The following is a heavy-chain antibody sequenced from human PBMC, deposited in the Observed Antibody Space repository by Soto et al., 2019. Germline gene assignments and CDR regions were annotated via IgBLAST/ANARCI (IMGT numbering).Heavy chain of an antibody. V-gene: IGHV3-21*01. D-gene: IGHD2-2*01. CDR1: GFTFSSYS. CDR2: ISSSSSYI. CDR3: ARVRSEVDQLPFDYYYYMDV. J-gene: IGHJ6*03. Sequence: EVQLVESGGGLVKPGGSLRLSCAASGFTFSSYSMNWVRQAPGKGLEWVSSISSSSSYIYYADSVKGRFTISRDNAKNSLYLQMNCLRAEDTAVYYCARVRSEVDQLPFDYYYYMDVWGKGTTVTVSS.